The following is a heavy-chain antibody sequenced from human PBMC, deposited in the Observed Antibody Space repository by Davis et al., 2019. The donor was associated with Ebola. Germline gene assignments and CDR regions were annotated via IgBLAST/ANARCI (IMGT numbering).Heavy chain of an antibody. J-gene: IGHJ4*02. D-gene: IGHD3-10*01. CDR2: ISGSGGST. CDR3: AKGLLWFGELPLYYFDY. CDR1: GFTFSSYA. V-gene: IGHV3-23*01. Sequence: PGGSLRLSCAASGFTFSSYAMSWVRQAPGKGLEWVSAISGSGGSTYYADSVKGRFTISRDNSKNTLYLQMNSLRAEDTAVYYCAKGLLWFGELPLYYFDYWGQGTLVTVSS.